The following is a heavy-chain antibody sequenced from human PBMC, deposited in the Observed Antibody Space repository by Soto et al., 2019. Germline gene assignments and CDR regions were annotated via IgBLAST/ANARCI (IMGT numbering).Heavy chain of an antibody. CDR1: GFTFSSYG. J-gene: IGHJ2*01. CDR3: AKGSDSSGYWYFDL. V-gene: IGHV3-30*18. Sequence: GGSLRLSCAASGFTFSSYGMHWVRQAPGKGLEWVAVISYDGSNKYYADSVKGRFTISRDNSKNTLYLQMNSLRAEDTAVYYCAKGSDSSGYWYFDLWGPGTLVTVS. CDR2: ISYDGSNK. D-gene: IGHD3-22*01.